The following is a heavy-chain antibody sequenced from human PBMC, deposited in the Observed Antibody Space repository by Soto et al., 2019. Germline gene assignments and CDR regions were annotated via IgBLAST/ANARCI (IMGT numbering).Heavy chain of an antibody. J-gene: IGHJ4*02. CDR3: AKVGHSTPFDY. CDR2: ISSSSSTI. V-gene: IGHV3-48*01. CDR1: GFSFSTYA. Sequence: GGSLRLSCAASGFSFSTYAMNWVRQAPGKGLEWVSYISSSSSTIYYADSVKGRFTISRDNAKNSLSLQMSSLRAEDTAVYYCAKVGHSTPFDYWGQGTLVTVSS. D-gene: IGHD2-15*01.